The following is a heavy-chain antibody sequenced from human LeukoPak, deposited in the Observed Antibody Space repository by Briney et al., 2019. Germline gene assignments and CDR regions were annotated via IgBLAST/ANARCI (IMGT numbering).Heavy chain of an antibody. CDR1: GFTFSDYY. CDR2: ISSSSSYT. CDR3: ARLQYFDSTSYFDY. V-gene: IGHV3-11*06. Sequence: GGSLRLSCAASGFTFSDYYMSWIRQAPGKGLEWVSYISSSSSYTNYADSVKGRFTISRDNAKNSLYLQMNSLRAEDTAVYYCARLQYFDSTSYFDYWGQGTLVTVSS. D-gene: IGHD3-9*01. J-gene: IGHJ4*02.